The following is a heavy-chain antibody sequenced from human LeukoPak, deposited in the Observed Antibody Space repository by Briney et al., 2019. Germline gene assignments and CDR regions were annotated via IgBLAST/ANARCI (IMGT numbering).Heavy chain of an antibody. CDR2: VSGSSGNT. D-gene: IGHD1-26*01. CDR1: GFTFCSYA. V-gene: IGHV3-23*01. J-gene: IGHJ4*02. CDR3: AKTRPRTVSGSYYVVFDY. Sequence: GGSLRLSCGASGFTFCSYAMTWVRQAPEKALEWVSVVSGSSGNTYYADSVRGRFTISRGNSKNTLYLQMNSLRVEDTAVYYCAKTRPRTVSGSYYVVFDYWGQGTLVTVSS.